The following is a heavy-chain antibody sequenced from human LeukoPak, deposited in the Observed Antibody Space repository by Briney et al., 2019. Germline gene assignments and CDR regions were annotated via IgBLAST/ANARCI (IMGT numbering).Heavy chain of an antibody. CDR2: IYFSGNT. J-gene: IGHJ3*02. D-gene: IGHD6-19*01. Sequence: SETLSLTCTVSGRSLDSGNFYWSWIRQPPGKGLEWIGYIYFSGNTYYNPSLKSRVTISLDMSKNQFSLKLSSVIAADTAVYYCAREVAVAGSAFDIWGQGTMVAVSS. V-gene: IGHV4-30-4*08. CDR3: AREVAVAGSAFDI. CDR1: GRSLDSGNFY.